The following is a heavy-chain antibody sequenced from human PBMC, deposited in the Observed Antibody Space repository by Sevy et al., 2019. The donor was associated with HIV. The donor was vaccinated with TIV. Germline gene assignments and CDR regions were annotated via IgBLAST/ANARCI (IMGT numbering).Heavy chain of an antibody. Sequence: GGSLRLSCAASGFTFSSYAMDWVRQAPGKGLEWVAVISYDGSNKYYADSVKGRFTISRDNSKNTLYLQMNSLRAEDTAVYYCASRSTIFGFSDAFDIWGQGTMVTVSS. CDR2: ISYDGSNK. CDR3: ASRSTIFGFSDAFDI. CDR1: GFTFSSYA. D-gene: IGHD3-10*02. V-gene: IGHV3-30-3*01. J-gene: IGHJ3*02.